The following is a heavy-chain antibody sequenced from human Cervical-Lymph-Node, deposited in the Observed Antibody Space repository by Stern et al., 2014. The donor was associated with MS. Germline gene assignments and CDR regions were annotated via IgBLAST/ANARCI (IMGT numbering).Heavy chain of an antibody. CDR2: IIPIFGTA. D-gene: IGHD3-22*01. CDR1: GGTFRNYA. Sequence: QLVQSGAEVMKPGASVKVSCKASGGTFRNYAITWVRQAPGQGLEWMGGIIPIFGTANYAQKVQGRVRITEDASRDTAYMELSSLRSEDTAVYYCARSGGDDSGSYFDYWGQGTLVTVSS. CDR3: ARSGGDDSGSYFDY. J-gene: IGHJ4*02. V-gene: IGHV1-69*01.